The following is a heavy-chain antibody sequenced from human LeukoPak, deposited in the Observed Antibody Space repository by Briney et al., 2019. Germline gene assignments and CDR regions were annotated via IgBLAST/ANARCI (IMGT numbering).Heavy chain of an antibody. CDR3: ARRAGAYSHPYDY. J-gene: IGHJ4*02. CDR2: IRQDGSQK. Sequence: GGSLRLSCAASGFTFSSYWMSWVRQAPGKGLEWVATIRQDGSQKYYVDSVKGRFTISRDNSKNTLYLQMNSLRAEDTAVYYCARRAGAYSHPYDYWGQGTLVTVSS. CDR1: GFTFSSYW. V-gene: IGHV3-7*03. D-gene: IGHD4/OR15-4a*01.